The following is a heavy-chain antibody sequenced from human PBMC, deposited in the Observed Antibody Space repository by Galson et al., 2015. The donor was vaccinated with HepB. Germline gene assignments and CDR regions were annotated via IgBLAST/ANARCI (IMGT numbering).Heavy chain of an antibody. J-gene: IGHJ5*01. D-gene: IGHD5-18*01. Sequence: SLRLSCAASGFAFDSHAMSWVRQAPGRGLEGISGITGKGDSTFYADSVKGRFTVTKDNSNNVLYLQITSLRAEDAGLYFCAKGYGLFDSWGQGILVTVSS. CDR1: GFAFDSHA. CDR2: ITGKGDST. V-gene: IGHV3-23*01. CDR3: AKGYGLFDS.